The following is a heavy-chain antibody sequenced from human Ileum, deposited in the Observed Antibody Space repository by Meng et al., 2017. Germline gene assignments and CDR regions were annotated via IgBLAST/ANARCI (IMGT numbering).Heavy chain of an antibody. J-gene: IGHJ4*02. V-gene: IGHV4-4*01. CDR2: IFQSGRT. D-gene: IGHD3-22*01. CDR3: ATSNDRDVYYLGY. CDR1: GTW. Sequence: QVQLQESGPRLVKPAGTLALTCAVSGTWWSWVRQPPGKGLEWIGEIFQSGRTNYNPSLKSRVTISIDKSKSQISLQLCAVKAADTAVYSCATSNDRDVYYLGYWGQGTLVTVSS.